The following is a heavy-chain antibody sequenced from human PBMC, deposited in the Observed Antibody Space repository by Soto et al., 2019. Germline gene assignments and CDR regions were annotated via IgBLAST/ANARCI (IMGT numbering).Heavy chain of an antibody. D-gene: IGHD3-22*01. CDR1: GGTFSSYA. CDR2: IIPIFGTA. CDR3: ARSLYDSSGYYPKYYYYGMDV. J-gene: IGHJ6*02. V-gene: IGHV1-69*13. Sequence: GASVKVSCKASGGTFSSYAISWVRQAPGQGLEWMGGIIPIFGTANYAQKFQGRVTITADESTSTAYMELSSLRSEDTAVYYCARSLYDSSGYYPKYYYYGMDVWGQGTTVTVSS.